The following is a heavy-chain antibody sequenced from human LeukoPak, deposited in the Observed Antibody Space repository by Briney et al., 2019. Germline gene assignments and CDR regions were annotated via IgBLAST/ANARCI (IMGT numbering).Heavy chain of an antibody. CDR3: AREYSSSWYRLGPFDY. Sequence: SETLSLTCTVSGGSISSYYWSWIRQPAGQGPEWIGRIYTSGSTNYNPSLKSRVTMSVDTSKNQFSLKLSSVTAADTAVYYCAREYSSSWYRLGPFDYWGQGTLVTVSS. CDR2: IYTSGST. CDR1: GGSISSYY. V-gene: IGHV4-4*07. J-gene: IGHJ4*02. D-gene: IGHD6-13*01.